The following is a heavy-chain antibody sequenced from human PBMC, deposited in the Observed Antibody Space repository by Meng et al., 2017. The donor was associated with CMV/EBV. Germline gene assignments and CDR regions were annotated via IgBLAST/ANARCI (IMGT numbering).Heavy chain of an antibody. D-gene: IGHD2-15*01. V-gene: IGHV1-8*03. J-gene: IGHJ6*02. Sequence: ASVKVSCKASGYTFTSYDINWVRQATGQGLEWMGWMNPNSGNTGYAQKFQGRVTITRNTSIRTAYMELSSLRSEDTAVYYCARVRELQAATLYYYYYGMDVWGQGTTVTVSS. CDR3: ARVRELQAATLYYYYYGMDV. CDR2: MNPNSGNT. CDR1: GYTFTSYD.